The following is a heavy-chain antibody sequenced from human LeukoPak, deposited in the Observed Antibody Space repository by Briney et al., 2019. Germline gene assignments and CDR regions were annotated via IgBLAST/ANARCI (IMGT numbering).Heavy chain of an antibody. Sequence: GGSLRLSCAASGFTFSTYEMHWVRQAPGKGLEWVSYISPSGSTIYYADSVKGRFTISRDNAKNTLSLQMNSLRVEDTAVYYCARGSGVGDYWGQGTLVTVSS. CDR2: ISPSGSTI. D-gene: IGHD6-19*01. J-gene: IGHJ4*02. V-gene: IGHV3-48*03. CDR1: GFTFSTYE. CDR3: ARGSGVGDY.